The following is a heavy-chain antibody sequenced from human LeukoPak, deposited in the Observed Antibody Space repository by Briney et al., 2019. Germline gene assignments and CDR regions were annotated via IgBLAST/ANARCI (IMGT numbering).Heavy chain of an antibody. J-gene: IGHJ4*02. V-gene: IGHV5-10-1*01. CDR2: IDTSDSYT. D-gene: IGHD1-26*01. Sequence: GESLKISCKGSGYSFTNYWISWVRQMPGKGLEWMGKIDTSDSYTNYSPSFQGHVTISADKSISTAYLQWSSLKASDTAMYYCARRGTSGSYFLFDYWGQGTLVTVSS. CDR1: GYSFTNYW. CDR3: ARRGTSGSYFLFDY.